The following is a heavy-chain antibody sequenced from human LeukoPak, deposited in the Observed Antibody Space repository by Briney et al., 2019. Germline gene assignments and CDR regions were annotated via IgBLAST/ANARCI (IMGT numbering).Heavy chain of an antibody. CDR3: ARRLNGAHFDY. J-gene: IGHJ4*02. CDR1: GYTFTSYA. D-gene: IGHD4-17*01. CDR2: INAGNGNT. Sequence: VASVKVSCKASGYTFTSYAMHWVRQAPGQRLEWMGWINAGNGNTKYSQKFQGRVTITRDTSASTAYMELSSLRSEDTAVYCCARRLNGAHFDYWGQGTLVTVSS. V-gene: IGHV1-3*01.